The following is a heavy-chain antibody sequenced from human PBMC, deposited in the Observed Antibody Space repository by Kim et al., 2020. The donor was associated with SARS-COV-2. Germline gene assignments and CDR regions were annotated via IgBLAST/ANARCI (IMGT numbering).Heavy chain of an antibody. D-gene: IGHD2-15*01. V-gene: IGHV3-43*01. CDR3: TKDQPPNCSGGSCYSGFDY. Sequence: GRFTISRDNSKNSLYLQMNSLRTEDTALYYCTKDQPPNCSGGSCYSGFDYWGQGTLVTVSS. J-gene: IGHJ4*02.